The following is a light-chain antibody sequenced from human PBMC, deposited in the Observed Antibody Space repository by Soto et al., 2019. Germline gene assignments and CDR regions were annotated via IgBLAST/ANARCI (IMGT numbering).Light chain of an antibody. V-gene: IGLV2-23*01. Sequence: QSVLTQPASVAGSPGQSITISCTGTGSDVGNYNLLSWYRQYPGKAPKLIISEGTKRPSGVSNRFSGSGSGNTASLTISGLQAEDEADYYCSSYAGPFVIFGGGTKVTVL. CDR1: GSDVGNYNL. CDR3: SSYAGPFVI. CDR2: EGT. J-gene: IGLJ2*01.